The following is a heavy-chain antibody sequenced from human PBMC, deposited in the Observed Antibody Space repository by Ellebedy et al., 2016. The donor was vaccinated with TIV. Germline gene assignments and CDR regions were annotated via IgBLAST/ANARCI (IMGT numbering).Heavy chain of an antibody. D-gene: IGHD6-13*01. CDR3: ARDTTGYRYYYYYYGMDV. V-gene: IGHV1-18*04. CDR1: GYTFTSYG. J-gene: IGHJ6*02. Sequence: AASVKASCKASGYTFTSYGISWVRQAPGQGLEWMGWISAYNGNTNYAQKLQGRVTMTTDTSTSTAYMELRSLRSDDTAVYYCARDTTGYRYYYYYYGMDVWGQGTTVTVSS. CDR2: ISAYNGNT.